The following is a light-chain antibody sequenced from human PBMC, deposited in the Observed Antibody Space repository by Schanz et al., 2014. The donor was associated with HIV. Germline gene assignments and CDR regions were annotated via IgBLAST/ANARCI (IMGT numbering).Light chain of an antibody. V-gene: IGLV1-44*01. J-gene: IGLJ3*02. CDR3: ATWDDALNAWV. CDR1: SSDFKTNA. Sequence: QSVLTQAPSASGTPGQRVTISCSGSSSDFKTNAVLWYQQLPGAAPKLLIYNTYHRPSGVPDRFSGSQSGASASLAISGLQSEDEADYYCATWDDALNAWVFGGGTQLTVL. CDR2: NTY.